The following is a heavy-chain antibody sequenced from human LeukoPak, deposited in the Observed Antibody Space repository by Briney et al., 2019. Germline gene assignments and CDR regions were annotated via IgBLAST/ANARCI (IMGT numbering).Heavy chain of an antibody. Sequence: SETLSLTCAVYGGSFSGYYWSWIRQPPGKGLEWIGEINHSGSTNYNPSLKSRVTISVDTSKNQFSLKLSSVTAADTAVYYCARGFPIVVVPAGLDPWGQGTLVTVSS. CDR1: GGSFSGYY. J-gene: IGHJ5*02. CDR3: ARGFPIVVVPAGLDP. V-gene: IGHV4-34*01. CDR2: INHSGST. D-gene: IGHD2-2*01.